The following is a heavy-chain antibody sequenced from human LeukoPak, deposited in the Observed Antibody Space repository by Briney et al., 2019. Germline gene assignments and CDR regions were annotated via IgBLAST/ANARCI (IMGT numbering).Heavy chain of an antibody. D-gene: IGHD6-19*01. Sequence: SETLSLTCTVSGGSISSGGYYWSWIRQPPGKGLEWIGYIYHSGGTYYNPSLKSRVTISVDRSKNQFSLKLSSVTAADTAVYYCARGGSSGWLNWFDPWGQGTLVTVSS. CDR1: GGSISSGGYY. CDR3: ARGGSSGWLNWFDP. CDR2: IYHSGGT. V-gene: IGHV4-30-2*01. J-gene: IGHJ5*02.